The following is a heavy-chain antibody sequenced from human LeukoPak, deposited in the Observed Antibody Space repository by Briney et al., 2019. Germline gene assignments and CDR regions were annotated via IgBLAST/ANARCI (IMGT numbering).Heavy chain of an antibody. Sequence: SVKVSCKASGGTFGSYAISWVRQAPGQGLEWMGGIIPIFGTANYAQKFQGRVTMTSDTSTSTAYMELRSLRSDDTAVYYCARDRGQQDYYDTKGDNWFDPWGQGTLVTVSS. J-gene: IGHJ5*02. CDR1: GGTFGSYA. V-gene: IGHV1-69*06. CDR2: IIPIFGTA. CDR3: ARDRGQQDYYDTKGDNWFDP. D-gene: IGHD3-22*01.